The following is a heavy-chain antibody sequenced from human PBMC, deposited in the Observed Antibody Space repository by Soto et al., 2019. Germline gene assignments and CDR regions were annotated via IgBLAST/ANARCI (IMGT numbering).Heavy chain of an antibody. CDR3: AKAAHCSTARCYLPADV. D-gene: IGHD2-2*01. V-gene: IGHV3-23*01. Sequence: GGSLRLSCAASGFTFSSYAMSWVRQAPGQGLEWVSGITGSGTRSDHADSVEGRFAISRDNYKNTVFLQMDGLRVEDTAVYYCAKAAHCSTARCYLPADVWGQGTTVTAP. CDR2: ITGSGTRS. CDR1: GFTFSSYA. J-gene: IGHJ6*02.